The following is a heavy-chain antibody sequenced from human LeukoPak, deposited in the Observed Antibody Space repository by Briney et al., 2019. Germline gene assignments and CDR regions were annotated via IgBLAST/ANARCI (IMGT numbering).Heavy chain of an antibody. CDR3: ARGIGRCAVAGTLPPVY. CDR1: GFTFSSYE. J-gene: IGHJ4*02. D-gene: IGHD6-19*01. CDR2: ISSSGSTI. V-gene: IGHV3-48*03. Sequence: GGSLRLSCAASGFTFSSYEMNWVRQAPGKGLEWVSYISSSGSTIYYADSVKGRFTISRDNAKNSLYLQMNSLRAEDTAVYYCARGIGRCAVAGTLPPVYWGQGTLVTVSS.